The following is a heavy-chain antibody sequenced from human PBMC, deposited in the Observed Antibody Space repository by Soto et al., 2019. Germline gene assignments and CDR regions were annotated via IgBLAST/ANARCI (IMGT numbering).Heavy chain of an antibody. J-gene: IGHJ6*02. CDR1: GFTFRTYV. CDR3: AKLSNWTSNYGMDV. D-gene: IGHD1-20*01. CDR2: ISFDGSNQ. V-gene: IGHV3-30*18. Sequence: QVQLVESGGRVVQPGKSLRLSCVGSGFTFRTYVMHWVRQAPGKGLEWVAVISFDGSNQYYTESVKVRFTISRDNSKNTLYLPMSRLTSADTAVYYCAKLSNWTSNYGMDVWGQGTTVIVSS.